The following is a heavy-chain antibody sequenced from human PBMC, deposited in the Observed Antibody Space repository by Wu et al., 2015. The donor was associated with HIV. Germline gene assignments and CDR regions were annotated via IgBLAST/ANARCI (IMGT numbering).Heavy chain of an antibody. Sequence: QVQLVQSGAEVKKPGASVKVSCKASGYTFTSYDINWVRQATGQGLEWMGWMNPRSGNTGYAQKFQGRVTMTRDTSISTANMELSSLRSDDTAVYYCARDRTPPQGGWFDPVGPGNPGHRLL. CDR2: MNPRSGNT. V-gene: IGHV1-8*01. CDR3: ARDRTPPQGGWFDP. J-gene: IGHJ5*02. D-gene: IGHD2-15*01. CDR1: GYTFTSYD.